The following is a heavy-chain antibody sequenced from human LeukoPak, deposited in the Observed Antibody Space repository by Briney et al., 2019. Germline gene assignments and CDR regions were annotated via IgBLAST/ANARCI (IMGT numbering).Heavy chain of an antibody. CDR3: ARNRGYSYTNWFDP. CDR2: INHSGST. D-gene: IGHD5-18*01. Sequence: SETLSLTCAVYGGSFSGCYWSWIRQPPGKGLEWIGEINHSGSTNYNPSLKSRVTISVDTSKNQFSLKLSSVTAADTAVYYCARNRGYSYTNWFDPWGQGTLVTVSS. V-gene: IGHV4-34*01. CDR1: GGSFSGCY. J-gene: IGHJ5*02.